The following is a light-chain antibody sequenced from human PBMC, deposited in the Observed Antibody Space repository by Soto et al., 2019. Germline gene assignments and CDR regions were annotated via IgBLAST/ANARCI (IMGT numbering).Light chain of an antibody. CDR2: GAS. CDR3: QQYGSSPPGLT. CDR1: QSVSSSY. J-gene: IGKJ4*01. V-gene: IGKV3-20*01. Sequence: EIVLTQSPGTLSLSPGERATLSCRASQSVSSSYLAWYQQKPGQAPRLLIYGASSRATGIPDRFSGSGSGTDFTLTISRLEPEGFAVYYCQQYGSSPPGLTFGGGTKVEIK.